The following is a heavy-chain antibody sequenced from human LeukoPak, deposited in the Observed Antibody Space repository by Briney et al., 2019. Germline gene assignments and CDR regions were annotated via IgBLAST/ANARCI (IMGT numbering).Heavy chain of an antibody. Sequence: SETLSLTCTVSGGSISSHYWSWIRQPPGKGLEWIGYIYYSGSTNYNPSLKSRVTISVDTSKNQLSLKLSSVTAADTAVYYCARADWGSGYYHRPFDYWGQGTLVTVSS. V-gene: IGHV4-59*11. J-gene: IGHJ4*02. D-gene: IGHD3-22*01. CDR1: GGSISSHY. CDR3: ARADWGSGYYHRPFDY. CDR2: IYYSGST.